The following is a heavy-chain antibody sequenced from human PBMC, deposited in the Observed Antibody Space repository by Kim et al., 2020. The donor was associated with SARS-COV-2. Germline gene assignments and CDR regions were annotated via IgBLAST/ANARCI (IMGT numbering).Heavy chain of an antibody. CDR2: ISGSGGDT. CDR1: GFTFSSYA. J-gene: IGHJ4*02. Sequence: GGSLRLSCAASGFTFSSYAMNWVRQAPGKGLEWVSAISGSGGDTYYADSVKGRFTISRDNSKNTVYLQMNSLRAEDTAVYYCATDPWGYCSRTSCSYFDYWGQGTLVTVSS. D-gene: IGHD2-2*01. V-gene: IGHV3-23*01. CDR3: ATDPWGYCSRTSCSYFDY.